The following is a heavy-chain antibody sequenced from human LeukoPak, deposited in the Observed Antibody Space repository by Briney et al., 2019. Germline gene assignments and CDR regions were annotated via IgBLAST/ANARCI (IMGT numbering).Heavy chain of an antibody. Sequence: SETLSLTCTVSGGSISSGSYYWSWIRQPAGKGLEWIGRIYTSGSTNYNPSLKSRVTISVDTSKNQFSLKLSSVTAADTAVYYCARGVAYFDYWSQGTLVTVSS. CDR1: GGSISSGSYY. J-gene: IGHJ4*02. D-gene: IGHD5-12*01. CDR3: ARGVAYFDY. V-gene: IGHV4-61*02. CDR2: IYTSGST.